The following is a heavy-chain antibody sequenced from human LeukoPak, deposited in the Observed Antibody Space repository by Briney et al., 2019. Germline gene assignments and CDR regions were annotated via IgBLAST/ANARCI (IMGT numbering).Heavy chain of an antibody. J-gene: IGHJ6*02. CDR3: ARLSIAVAGMDV. V-gene: IGHV1-69*04. CDR2: IISILGIA. Sequence: SVKVSCKASGGTFSSYAISWVRQAPGQGLEWMGRIISILGIANYAQKFQGRLTITRDTSASTAYMELSSLRSEDTAVYYCARLSIAVAGMDVWGQGTTVTVSS. CDR1: GGTFSSYA. D-gene: IGHD6-19*01.